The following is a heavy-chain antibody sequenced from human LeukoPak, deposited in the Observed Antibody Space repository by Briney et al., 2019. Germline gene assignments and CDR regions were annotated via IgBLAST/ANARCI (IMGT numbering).Heavy chain of an antibody. CDR2: INPSGGST. J-gene: IGHJ3*02. V-gene: IGHV1-46*01. Sequence: ASVKVSCKASGYTFTSYYMHWVRQAPGQGLEWMGIINPSGGSTSYAQKFQGRVTMTRDTSTSTVYMELSSLRSEDTAVYYCARDYSALREATVRSAFDIWGQGTMVTVSS. D-gene: IGHD4-17*01. CDR3: ARDYSALREATVRSAFDI. CDR1: GYTFTSYY.